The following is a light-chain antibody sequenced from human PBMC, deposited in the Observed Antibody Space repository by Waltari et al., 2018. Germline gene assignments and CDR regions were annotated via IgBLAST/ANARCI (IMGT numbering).Light chain of an antibody. J-gene: IGLJ1*01. CDR1: TSDVGGYDY. CDR2: DVS. CDR3: SSYTTSGTL. Sequence: QSALTQPASVSGSPGQSIAISCTGTTSDVGGYDYVSWYQQHPGKAPKPMIYDVSNRPSGVSNRFSGSKSGNTASLTISGLQAEDEADYYCSSYTTSGTLFGTGTKVTVL. V-gene: IGLV2-14*03.